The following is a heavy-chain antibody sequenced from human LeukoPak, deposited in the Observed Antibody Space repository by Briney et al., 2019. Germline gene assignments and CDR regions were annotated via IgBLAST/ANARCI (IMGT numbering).Heavy chain of an antibody. Sequence: ASVKVSWKASGYTFATYGISWVRQAPGQGLEWMGWINLYNGNTHYAQKLQGRVTLTTDTSTSTAYMELRSLRSDDTAVYYCARVRPMIVQVDYWGQGTLVTVFS. J-gene: IGHJ4*02. CDR2: INLYNGNT. CDR3: ARVRPMIVQVDY. V-gene: IGHV1-18*01. CDR1: GYTFATYG. D-gene: IGHD3-22*01.